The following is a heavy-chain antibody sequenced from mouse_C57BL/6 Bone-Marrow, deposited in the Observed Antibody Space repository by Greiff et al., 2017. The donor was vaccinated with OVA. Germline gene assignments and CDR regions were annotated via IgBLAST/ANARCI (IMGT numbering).Heavy chain of an antibody. CDR2: IYYSGTI. Sequence: EVKLEESGPGLVKPSQTVFLTCTVTGISITTGNYRWSWIRQFPGNKLEWIGYIYYSGTITYNPSLTSRTTITRDTPKNQFFLEMNSLTAEDTATYYCARERGWNYYGKGYFDVWGAGTTVTVSS. V-gene: IGHV3-5*01. D-gene: IGHD1-1*01. J-gene: IGHJ1*01. CDR3: ARERGWNYYGKGYFDV. CDR1: GISITTGNYR.